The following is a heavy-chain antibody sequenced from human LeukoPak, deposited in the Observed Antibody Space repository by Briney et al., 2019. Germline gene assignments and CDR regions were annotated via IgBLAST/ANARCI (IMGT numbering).Heavy chain of an antibody. V-gene: IGHV1-18*01. CDR2: ISPYNSNT. CDR3: TRGNQYNWRDVQSPRDY. J-gene: IGHJ4*02. D-gene: IGHD1-20*01. Sequence: ASVQVSCKATGYTFTNYGIIWVRQAPGQGLKWMGWISPYNSNTNYAQKIQGRVTMTTDTSTSTAYMELRSLRSDDTAVYYCTRGNQYNWRDVQSPRDYWGQGTLVTVS. CDR1: GYTFTNYG.